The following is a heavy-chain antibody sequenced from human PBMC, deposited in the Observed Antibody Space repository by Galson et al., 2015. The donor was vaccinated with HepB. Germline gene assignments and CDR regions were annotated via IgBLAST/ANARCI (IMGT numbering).Heavy chain of an antibody. D-gene: IGHD3-10*01. CDR3: ARDAPRIGLLWFGELIRYNWFDP. V-gene: IGHV1-18*04. CDR2: ISAYNGNT. CDR1: GYTFTSYG. Sequence: SVKVSCKASGYTFTSYGISWVRQAPGQGLEWMGWISAYNGNTNYAQKLQGRVTMTTDTSTSTAYMELRSLRSDDTAVYYCARDAPRIGLLWFGELIRYNWFDPWGQGTLVTVSS. J-gene: IGHJ5*02.